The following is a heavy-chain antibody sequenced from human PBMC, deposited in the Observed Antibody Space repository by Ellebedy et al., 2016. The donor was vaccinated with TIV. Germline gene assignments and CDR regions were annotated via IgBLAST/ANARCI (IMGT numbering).Heavy chain of an antibody. J-gene: IGHJ4*02. CDR2: IYPGDSDT. Sequence: GGSLRLSCKGSGYSFTSYWIGWVRQMPGKGLEWMGIIYPGDSDTRYSPSFQGQVTIPADKSISTAYRQWSSLKASDTAMYYCAWYSGSYFDYWGQGTLVTVSS. V-gene: IGHV5-51*01. CDR1: GYSFTSYW. D-gene: IGHD1-26*01. CDR3: AWYSGSYFDY.